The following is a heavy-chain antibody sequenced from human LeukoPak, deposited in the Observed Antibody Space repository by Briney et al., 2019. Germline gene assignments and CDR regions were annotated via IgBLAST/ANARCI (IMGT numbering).Heavy chain of an antibody. D-gene: IGHD3-9*01. J-gene: IGHJ4*02. CDR1: GYTFTDNY. CDR3: ARGGGYDILTGPTAFDY. V-gene: IGHV1-69*13. CDR2: IIPIFGTA. Sequence: SVKVSCKASGYTFTDNYIHWVRQAPGQGLEWMGGIIPIFGTANYAQKFQGRVTITADESTSTAYMELSSLRSEDTAVYYCARGGGYDILTGPTAFDYWGQGTLVTVSS.